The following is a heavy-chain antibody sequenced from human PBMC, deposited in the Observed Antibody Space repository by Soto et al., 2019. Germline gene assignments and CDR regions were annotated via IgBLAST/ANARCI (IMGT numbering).Heavy chain of an antibody. D-gene: IGHD4-17*01. Sequence: SETLSLTCTVSGGSISSYYWNWTRQPRGKGLERIGYIYDSGSTNYNPSLKSRVTISVDTSKNQFSLKLSSVTAADTAVYYCARAPVTPGYYYYYMDVWGNGTTVTVSS. CDR1: GGSISSYY. J-gene: IGHJ6*03. CDR3: ARAPVTPGYYYYYMDV. V-gene: IGHV4-59*01. CDR2: IYDSGST.